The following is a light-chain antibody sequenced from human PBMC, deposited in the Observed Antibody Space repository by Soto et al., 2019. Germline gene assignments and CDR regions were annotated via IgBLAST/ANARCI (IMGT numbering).Light chain of an antibody. CDR1: QGLSSW. J-gene: IGKJ5*01. CDR3: QQAYSFPVT. V-gene: IGKV1D-12*01. Sequence: DIQLTQSPSSISASVGDRVTITCRASQGLSSWLAWYQQRPGKAPKLLIYAASNLQSGVPSRFSGSGSGTEFTLTIGSLQPEDFAPYYCQQAYSFPVTLGQGTRLEIK. CDR2: AAS.